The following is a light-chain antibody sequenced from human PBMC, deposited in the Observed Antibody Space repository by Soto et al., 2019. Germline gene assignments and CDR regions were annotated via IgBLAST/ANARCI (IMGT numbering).Light chain of an antibody. CDR1: SSDVGGYNL. CDR3: CSYAGGSTPVL. J-gene: IGLJ2*01. V-gene: IGLV2-23*01. CDR2: EGS. Sequence: QSALTQPASVSGSPGQSITISCTGTSSDVGGYNLVSWFQQHPGKAPKLMIYEGSKRPSGVSNRFSGSKSGNTASLTISGLQAEDEADYYCCSYAGGSTPVLFGGGTKLTVL.